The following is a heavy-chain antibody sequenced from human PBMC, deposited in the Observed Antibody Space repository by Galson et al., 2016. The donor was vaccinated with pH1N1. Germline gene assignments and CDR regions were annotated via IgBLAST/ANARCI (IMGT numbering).Heavy chain of an antibody. J-gene: IGHJ4*02. CDR3: ARAIAAAGSL. D-gene: IGHD6-13*01. CDR2: IKEDGSVK. CDR1: GFTLTSYW. V-gene: IGHV3-7*04. Sequence: LRLSCAASGFTLTSYWMSWVRQAPGKGLEWVANIKEDGSVKYYVDSVKGRFTISRDNAKNSVYLQMNSPRAEDTAVYYCARAIAAAGSLWGQGTLVTVSS.